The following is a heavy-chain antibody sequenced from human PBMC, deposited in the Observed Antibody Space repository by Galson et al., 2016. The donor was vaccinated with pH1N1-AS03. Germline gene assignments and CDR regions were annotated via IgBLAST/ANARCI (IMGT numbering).Heavy chain of an antibody. CDR3: ARAVYSTDFRFNVWFDP. J-gene: IGHJ5*02. D-gene: IGHD2-21*01. CDR2: LYWDDDE. Sequence: PALVKPTQTLTLTCTFSGFSLSTRGVGVGWLRQPPGKAPEWLALLYWDDDERYSPSLKNRASLTKDTSKNQVILTMTNMDPVDTGPYYCARAVYSTDFRFNVWFDPWGQGTLVTVSS. CDR1: GFSLSTRGVG. V-gene: IGHV2-5*02.